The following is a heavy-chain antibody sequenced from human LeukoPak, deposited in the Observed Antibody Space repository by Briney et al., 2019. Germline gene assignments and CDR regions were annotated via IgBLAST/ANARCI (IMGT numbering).Heavy chain of an antibody. Sequence: GGSLRLSCAASGFTFSSYWMSWVRQAPGKGLEWVANIKQDGSEKYYVDSVKGRFTISRDNAKNSLYPQMNSLRAEDTAVYYCARDDRYSSGWYDYWGQGTLVTVSS. J-gene: IGHJ4*02. CDR2: IKQDGSEK. CDR1: GFTFSSYW. CDR3: ARDDRYSSGWYDY. V-gene: IGHV3-7*01. D-gene: IGHD6-19*01.